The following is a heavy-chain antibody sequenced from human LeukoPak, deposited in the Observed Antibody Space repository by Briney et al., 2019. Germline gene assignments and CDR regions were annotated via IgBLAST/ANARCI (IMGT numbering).Heavy chain of an antibody. D-gene: IGHD2-2*01. Sequence: ETLSLTCTVSGGSFSGYYWNWIRQSPGKGLEWIGEINRSGSTNYNPSLKSRVTISVDTSKNQISLKVRSVTAADTAVYYCARTTEDCSSTSCYQYWFDPWGQGTLVTVSS. V-gene: IGHV4-34*01. CDR1: GGSFSGYY. CDR3: ARTTEDCSSTSCYQYWFDP. J-gene: IGHJ5*02. CDR2: INRSGST.